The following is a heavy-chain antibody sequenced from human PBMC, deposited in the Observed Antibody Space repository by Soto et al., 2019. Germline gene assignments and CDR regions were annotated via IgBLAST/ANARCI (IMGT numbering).Heavy chain of an antibody. CDR1: GYTFTSYG. V-gene: IGHV1-18*01. Sequence: QVQLVQSGAEVKKPGASVKVSCKASGYTFTSYGISWVRQAPGQGPEWMGWISTYNGNTNYAQKFQGRVTMTTDTSTTTAYMELRSLTSDDTPVYYCARDIEAAGAYWGQGTLVTVSS. CDR2: ISTYNGNT. J-gene: IGHJ4*02. CDR3: ARDIEAAGAY. D-gene: IGHD6-13*01.